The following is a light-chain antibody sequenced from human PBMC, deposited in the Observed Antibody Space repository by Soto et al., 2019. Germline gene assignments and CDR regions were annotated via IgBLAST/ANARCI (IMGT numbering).Light chain of an antibody. J-gene: IGKJ4*01. CDR3: QQYDNSFT. CDR1: QSVSSY. V-gene: IGKV3-11*01. CDR2: DAS. Sequence: EIVLTQSPATLSLSPGERATLSCRASQSVSSYLAWYQQKPGQAPRLLIYDASNRATGIPARFSGSGSGTDFTLTISSLEPEDFAVYYCQQYDNSFTFGGGTKVDIK.